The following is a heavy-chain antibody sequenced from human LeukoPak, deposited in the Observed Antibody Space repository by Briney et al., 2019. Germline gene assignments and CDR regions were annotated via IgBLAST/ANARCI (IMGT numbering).Heavy chain of an antibody. CDR2: ISSRSRTT. D-gene: IGHD6-6*01. CDR3: ARHSQQLVSSPFDY. V-gene: IGHV3-11*01. J-gene: IGHJ4*02. Sequence: PGGSLRLSCEASGFTFSDSFMSWIRQAPGKGLAWIAYISSRSRTTHYADSVKGRFTISRDNAKSSLFLQMDSLRAEDTAVYYCARHSQQLVSSPFDYWGQGSVVTVSS. CDR1: GFTFSDSF.